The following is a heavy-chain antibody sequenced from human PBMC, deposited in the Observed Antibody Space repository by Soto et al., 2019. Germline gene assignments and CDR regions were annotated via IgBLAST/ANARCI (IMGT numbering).Heavy chain of an antibody. CDR1: GFTFSTFD. CDR3: AKSRGGTANGLDV. J-gene: IGHJ6*02. CDR2: IRGKTASI. Sequence: SLRLSCAASGFTFSTFDMTWVRQAPGKGLEWVSGIRGKTASIGYADSVKGRFTISRDNAKNLLYLQMNSLSAEDTALYHCAKSRGGTANGLDVWGQGTTVTVSS. V-gene: IGHV3-9*01. D-gene: IGHD2-15*01.